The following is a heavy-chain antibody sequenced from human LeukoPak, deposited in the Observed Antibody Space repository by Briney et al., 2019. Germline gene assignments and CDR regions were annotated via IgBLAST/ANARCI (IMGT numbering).Heavy chain of an antibody. CDR3: ARLGNLGELSLSFDY. CDR1: GYSISSGYY. Sequence: SETLSLTCAVSGYSISSGYYWGWIRQPPGKGLEWIGSIYHSGSTYYNPSLKSRVTISVDTSKNQFSLKLSSVTAADTAVYYCARLGNLGELSLSFDYWGQGTLVTVSS. J-gene: IGHJ4*02. D-gene: IGHD3-16*02. V-gene: IGHV4-38-2*01. CDR2: IYHSGST.